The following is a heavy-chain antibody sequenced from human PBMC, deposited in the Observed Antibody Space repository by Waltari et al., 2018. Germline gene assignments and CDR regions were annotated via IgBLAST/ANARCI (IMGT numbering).Heavy chain of an antibody. CDR1: GGSISSHF. CDR2: IYTTGST. CDR3: ARGQSTRGSYGWFDP. J-gene: IGHJ5*02. Sequence: QVQLQESGPGLVKPSETLSLTCTSSGGSISSHFWSWLRQPAGKGLEWIGRIYTTGSTNFNPSLKSRVTMSIDTSKNQFSLNLSSVTAADTAVYYCARGQSTRGSYGWFDPWGQGTLVTVSS. D-gene: IGHD1-26*01. V-gene: IGHV4-4*07.